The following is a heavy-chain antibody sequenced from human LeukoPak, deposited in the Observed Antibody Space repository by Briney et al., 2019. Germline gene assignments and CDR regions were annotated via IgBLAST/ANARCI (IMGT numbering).Heavy chain of an antibody. CDR3: ARKTDRPGAVGRDRYFDL. D-gene: IGHD6-13*01. CDR2: NSVGGGAM. CDR1: GFTFSGYE. J-gene: IGHJ2*01. V-gene: IGHV3-48*03. Sequence: GGSLRLSCAASGFTFSGYEMIWVRQAPGKGLEWVSYNSVGGGAMFYADSVKGRFTTSRDDPKNSLYLQMNSLRDDNTAIYYCARKTDRPGAVGRDRYFDLWGRGTLITVSS.